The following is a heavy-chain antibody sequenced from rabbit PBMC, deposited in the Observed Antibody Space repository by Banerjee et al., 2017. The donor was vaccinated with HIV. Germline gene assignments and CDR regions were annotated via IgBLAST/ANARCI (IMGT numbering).Heavy chain of an antibody. CDR1: GFSFSSSYW. CDR2: IYAGASGST. Sequence: QEQLEESGGDLVKPEGSLTLTCTASGFSFSSSYWICWVRQAPGKGLEWIACIYAGASGSTYYATWAKGRLTISNTSSITVTLLMTSLTVADTATYFCARDLAGVIGWNFDLWGQGTLVTVS. D-gene: IGHD4-1*01. CDR3: ARDLAGVIGWNFDL. J-gene: IGHJ4*01. V-gene: IGHV1S45*01.